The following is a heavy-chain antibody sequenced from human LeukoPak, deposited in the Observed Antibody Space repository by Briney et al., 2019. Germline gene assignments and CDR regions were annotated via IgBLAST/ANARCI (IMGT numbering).Heavy chain of an antibody. CDR2: INHEGTEK. CDR3: GRYLYAYGLDV. V-gene: IGHV3-7*01. CDR1: GFTFTTNW. J-gene: IGHJ6*02. D-gene: IGHD2/OR15-2a*01. Sequence: GRSLRLSCEASSGFTFTTNWTAWVRQAPGKGLEWVATINHEGTEKNYVDSVRGRFTVSRDNAKDSLSLQMNSLRAEDTAVYYCGRYLYAYGLDVWGLGTTVTVSS.